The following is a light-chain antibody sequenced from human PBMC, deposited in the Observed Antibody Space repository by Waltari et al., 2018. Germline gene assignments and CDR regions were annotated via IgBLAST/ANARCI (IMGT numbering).Light chain of an antibody. CDR3: QQRNSYPYS. Sequence: DILLTQSPSSLSASVGDRVTITCRASQGISSSLAWFQQKPGKAPTLLIYKASTLQSGVPSSFSGSGSGTEFILTISSLQPEDFAVYYCQQRNSYPYSFGQGTKVAIK. CDR1: QGISSS. J-gene: IGKJ2*03. CDR2: KAS. V-gene: IGKV1-9*01.